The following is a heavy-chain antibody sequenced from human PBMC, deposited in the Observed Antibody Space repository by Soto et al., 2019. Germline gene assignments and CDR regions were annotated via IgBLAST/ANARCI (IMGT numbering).Heavy chain of an antibody. CDR3: ASRDAGTSVDS. Sequence: QVQLQESGPGLVKPSGTLSLTCAVSGGSFTSNNWWTWVRQPPGQGLEWIGEIYRTGSTNYNPSLKSRVTISLDKSENQFSLKVASLTAADTGVYYCASRDAGTSVDSWGQGPLVTVSS. J-gene: IGHJ5*01. D-gene: IGHD1-7*01. CDR2: IYRTGST. V-gene: IGHV4-4*02. CDR1: GGSFTSNNW.